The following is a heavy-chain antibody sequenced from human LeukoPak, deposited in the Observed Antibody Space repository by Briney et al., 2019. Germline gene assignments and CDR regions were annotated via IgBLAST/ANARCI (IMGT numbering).Heavy chain of an antibody. D-gene: IGHD3-22*01. V-gene: IGHV1-24*01. Sequence: ASVKVSCKVSGYTLTEFSMHWVRQAPGKGLEWMGGFDPEDGETIYAQELQGRVTMTKDTSTDTAYMELSSLRSEDTAVYYCATWYYYDSTDYYLADYWGQGTLVTVSS. CDR1: GYTLTEFS. J-gene: IGHJ4*02. CDR3: ATWYYYDSTDYYLADY. CDR2: FDPEDGET.